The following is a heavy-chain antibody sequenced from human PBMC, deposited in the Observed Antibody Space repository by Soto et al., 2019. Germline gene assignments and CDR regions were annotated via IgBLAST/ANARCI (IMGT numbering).Heavy chain of an antibody. CDR2: IYHSGST. J-gene: IGHJ3*02. V-gene: IGHV4-4*02. CDR3: ARPGAAGDMVEGYAFDI. Sequence: SETLSLTCAVSSGSISSSHWWSWVRQPPGKGLEWIGEIYHSGSTNYNPSLKSRVIISVDKSNNHFSLKLSSVTAADTAVYYCARPGAAGDMVEGYAFDIWGQGTMVTVSS. D-gene: IGHD5-12*01. CDR1: SGSISSSHW.